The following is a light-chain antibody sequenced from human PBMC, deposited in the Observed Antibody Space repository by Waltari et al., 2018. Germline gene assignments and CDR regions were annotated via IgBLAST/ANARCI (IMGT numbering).Light chain of an antibody. CDR1: SSDVGGYNY. CDR3: CSYAGSYTFVV. J-gene: IGLJ2*01. V-gene: IGLV2-11*01. CDR2: DVS. Sequence: QSALTQPRSVSGSPGQSVTISCTGTSSDVGGYNYVSWDQHHPGKAPKLMIYDVSKRPAGVPVRFSGSKSGNTASLTISGLQAEDEADYYCCSYAGSYTFVVFGGGTKLTVL.